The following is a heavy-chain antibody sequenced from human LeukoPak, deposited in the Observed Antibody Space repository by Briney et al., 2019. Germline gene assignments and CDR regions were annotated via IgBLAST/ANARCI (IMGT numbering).Heavy chain of an antibody. V-gene: IGHV3-48*03. D-gene: IGHD3-22*01. Sequence: GGSLRLSCAASGFTFSSYVMSWVRQAPGKGLEWVAYISSSGSTIYSADSVEGRFTVSRDNAKNSLFLHMNSLRAEDTAIYYCAIQITMIVVVPYFDYWGQGTLVTVSS. CDR1: GFTFSSYV. CDR2: ISSSGSTI. CDR3: AIQITMIVVVPYFDY. J-gene: IGHJ4*02.